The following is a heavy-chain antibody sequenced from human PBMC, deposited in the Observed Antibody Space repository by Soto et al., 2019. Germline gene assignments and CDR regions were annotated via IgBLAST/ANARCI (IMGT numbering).Heavy chain of an antibody. CDR1: GFTFSSYS. CDR2: ISSSSSTI. J-gene: IGHJ6*02. D-gene: IGHD3-3*01. V-gene: IGHV3-48*02. CDR3: ARPFWSSYYYYYYGMDV. Sequence: ESGGGLVQPGGSLRLSCAASGFTFSSYSMNWVRQAPGKGLEWVSYISSSSSTIYYADSVKGRFTISRDNAKNSLYLQMNSLRDEDTAVYYCARPFWSSYYYYYYGMDVWGQGTTVTVSS.